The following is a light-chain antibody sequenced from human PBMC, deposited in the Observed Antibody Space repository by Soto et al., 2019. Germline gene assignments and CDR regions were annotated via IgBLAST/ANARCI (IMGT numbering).Light chain of an antibody. V-gene: IGKV3-20*01. CDR1: QSVFNN. CDR2: DAS. CDR3: QHYAHNSPIT. J-gene: IGKJ5*01. Sequence: EIVMTQSPATLSVSPGERATLSCWASQSVFNNLAWYQQKPGQAPRLLIYDASSRATGIPDRFSGSGSGTDFTLTISRLEPEDFALYYCQHYAHNSPITFGQGTRLEIK.